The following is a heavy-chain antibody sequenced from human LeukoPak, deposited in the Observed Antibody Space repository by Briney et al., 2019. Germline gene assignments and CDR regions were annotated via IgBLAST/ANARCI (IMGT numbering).Heavy chain of an antibody. D-gene: IGHD7-27*01. J-gene: IGHJ4*02. CDR1: GFTFDDYA. V-gene: IGHV3-9*01. CDR2: ISWNSGSI. CDR3: AKAPRWGQKRLDY. Sequence: GGSLRLSCVVSGFTFDDYAMHWVRQAPGKGLEWVSGISWNSGSIGYADSVKGRFTISRDNAKNSLYLQMNSLRAEDTALYYCAKAPRWGQKRLDYWGQGTLVTVSS.